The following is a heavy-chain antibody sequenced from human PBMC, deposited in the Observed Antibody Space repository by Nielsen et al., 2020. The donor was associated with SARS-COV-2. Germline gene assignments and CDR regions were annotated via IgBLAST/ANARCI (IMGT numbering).Heavy chain of an antibody. CDR1: GGTFSSYA. CDR2: IIPIFGTA. CDR3: AIRPEGTNGGVEFDY. D-gene: IGHD2-8*01. Sequence: SVKVSCKASGGTFSSYAISWVRQAPGQGLEWMGGIIPIFGTANYAQKFQGRVTITADESTSTAYMELSSLRSEDTAVYYCAIRPEGTNGGVEFDYWGQGTLVTVSS. V-gene: IGHV1-69*13. J-gene: IGHJ4*02.